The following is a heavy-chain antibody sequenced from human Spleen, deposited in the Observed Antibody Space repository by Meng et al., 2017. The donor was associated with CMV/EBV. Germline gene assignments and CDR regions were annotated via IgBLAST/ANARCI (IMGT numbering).Heavy chain of an antibody. CDR3: ARPVVGAAAGYYFDY. J-gene: IGHJ4*02. D-gene: IGHD6-13*01. CDR1: GYNFIDYD. Sequence: GESLKISCQASGYNFIDYDIGWVRQIPGKGLEWMGIIYPPDSDARYSPSFQGQVTISADKSISTAYLQWSSLKASDTAMYYCARPVVGAAAGYYFDYWGQGTLVTVSS. V-gene: IGHV5-51*01. CDR2: IYPPDSDA.